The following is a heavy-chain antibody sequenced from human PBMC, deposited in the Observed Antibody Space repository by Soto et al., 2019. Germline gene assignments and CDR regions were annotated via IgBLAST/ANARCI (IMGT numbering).Heavy chain of an antibody. CDR3: ARSYYDFWSGYYQNENWFDP. V-gene: IGHV3-74*01. Sequence: EVQLVESGGGLVQPGGSLRLSCAASGFTFSSYWMHWVRQAPGKGLVWVSRINSDGSSTSYADSVKGRFTISRDNAKNTLYLQMNSLRAEDTAVYYCARSYYDFWSGYYQNENWFDPWGQGTLVTVSS. CDR1: GFTFSSYW. J-gene: IGHJ5*02. D-gene: IGHD3-3*01. CDR2: INSDGSST.